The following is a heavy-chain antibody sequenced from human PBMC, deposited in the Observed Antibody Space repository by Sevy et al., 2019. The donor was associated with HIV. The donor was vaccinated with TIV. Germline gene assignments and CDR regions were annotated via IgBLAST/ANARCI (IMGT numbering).Heavy chain of an antibody. Sequence: ASVKVSCKASGYTFTSYYMHWVRQAPGQGLEWMGIINPSGGSTSYAQKFQGRVTMTRDTSTSTVYMELSSLRSEDTAVYYCAREGVVPAAGITFDYWGQGTLVTVSS. CDR3: AREGVVPAAGITFDY. D-gene: IGHD2-2*01. CDR2: INPSGGST. J-gene: IGHJ4*02. CDR1: GYTFTSYY. V-gene: IGHV1-46*01.